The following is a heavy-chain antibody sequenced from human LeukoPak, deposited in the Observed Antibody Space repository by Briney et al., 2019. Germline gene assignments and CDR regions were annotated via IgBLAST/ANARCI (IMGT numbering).Heavy chain of an antibody. Sequence: GGSLRLSCAASGFTFSSYAMSWVRQAPGKGLEWVSGISGRGGRPSYADSVKGRFTIPRDNSKNTLYLQMNSLRAEDTAVYYCAKDPLSYYDSSGYYDDYYFDYWGQGTLVTVSS. D-gene: IGHD3-22*01. CDR2: ISGRGGRP. J-gene: IGHJ4*02. CDR1: GFTFSSYA. CDR3: AKDPLSYYDSSGYYDDYYFDY. V-gene: IGHV3-23*01.